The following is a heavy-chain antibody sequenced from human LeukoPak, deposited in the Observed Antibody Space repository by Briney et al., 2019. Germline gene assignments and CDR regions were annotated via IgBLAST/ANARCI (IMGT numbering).Heavy chain of an antibody. J-gene: IGHJ5*02. D-gene: IGHD2-2*01. V-gene: IGHV4-39*01. CDR2: IYYSGST. Sequence: PSETLSLTCTVSGGSISSSSYYWGWIRQPPGKGLEWIGSIYYSGSTYYNPSLKSRVTISVDTSKNQFSLKLSSVTAADTAVYYCARGLSDIVVVPAAIRFDPWGQGTLVTVSS. CDR3: ARGLSDIVVVPAAIRFDP. CDR1: GGSISSSSYY.